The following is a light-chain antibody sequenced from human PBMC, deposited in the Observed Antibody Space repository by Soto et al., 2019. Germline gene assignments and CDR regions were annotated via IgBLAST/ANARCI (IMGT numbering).Light chain of an antibody. CDR1: QSVLHSSNNKNY. Sequence: DIVMTQSPNSLAVSLGERATINCKSSQSVLHSSNNKNYLTWYQQKPGQPPKLLIYWASTRESGVPDRFSGSGSGTDFTPTISSLQAEDVAVYYCQQYYSNPRTFGQGTKVEIK. V-gene: IGKV4-1*01. J-gene: IGKJ1*01. CDR3: QQYYSNPRT. CDR2: WAS.